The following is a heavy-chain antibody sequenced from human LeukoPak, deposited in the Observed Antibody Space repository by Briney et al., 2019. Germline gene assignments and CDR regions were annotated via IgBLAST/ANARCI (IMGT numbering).Heavy chain of an antibody. V-gene: IGHV4-59*08. Sequence: SETLSLTCTVSGGSISSYYWSWIRQPPGKGLEWIGYIYYSGSTNYNPSLKSRVTISVDTSKNQFSLKLSSVTAADTAVYYCARLRFLEWLLFDYWGQGTLVTVSS. J-gene: IGHJ4*02. CDR1: GGSISSYY. D-gene: IGHD3-3*01. CDR2: IYYSGST. CDR3: ARLRFLEWLLFDY.